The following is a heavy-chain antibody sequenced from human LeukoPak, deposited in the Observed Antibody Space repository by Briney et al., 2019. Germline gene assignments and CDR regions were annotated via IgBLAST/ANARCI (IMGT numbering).Heavy chain of an antibody. V-gene: IGHV6-1*01. Sequence: SQTLSLTCVLSGDSVSSNSAAWNWVRQSPSRGLEWLGRAYYRFDWNHDYALSVKSRITIDPDTSKNQFSLHLNSVTPEDTAVYYCARGGSDWYARPIDYWGPGTLVTVSS. CDR2: AYYRFDWNH. J-gene: IGHJ4*02. CDR3: ARGGSDWYARPIDY. D-gene: IGHD6-19*01. CDR1: GDSVSSNSAA.